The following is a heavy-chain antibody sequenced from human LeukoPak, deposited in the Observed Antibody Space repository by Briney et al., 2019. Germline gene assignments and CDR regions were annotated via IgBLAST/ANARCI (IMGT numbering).Heavy chain of an antibody. CDR2: ISYDGSNK. CDR1: GFTFSSYG. V-gene: IGHV3-30*03. Sequence: GGSLRLSCAASGFTFSSYGMHWVRQAPGKGLEWVAVISYDGSNKYYADSVKGRFTISRDNSKNTLYLQMNSLRAEDTAVYFCARGNAHAFDIWGQGTMVTVSS. D-gene: IGHD1-1*01. J-gene: IGHJ3*02. CDR3: ARGNAHAFDI.